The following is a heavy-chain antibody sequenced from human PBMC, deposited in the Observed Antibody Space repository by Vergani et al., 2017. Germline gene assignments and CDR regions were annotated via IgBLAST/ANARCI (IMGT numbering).Heavy chain of an antibody. V-gene: IGHV4-34*01. D-gene: IGHD4-11*01. CDR2: IDHTGRP. CDR3: ARVNTETNGHLYYYYYMDV. CDR1: GGSFTSSH. Sequence: QVQLQQWGGGLLKPSETLSLTCVVIGGSFTSSHWTWIRQSPGEGLEWVGDIDHTGRPDYNPSLKSRLTMSVDKSRNQFSLTPKSVTATDTAIYFCARVNTETNGHLYYYYYMDVWGQGTAVTVS. J-gene: IGHJ6*03.